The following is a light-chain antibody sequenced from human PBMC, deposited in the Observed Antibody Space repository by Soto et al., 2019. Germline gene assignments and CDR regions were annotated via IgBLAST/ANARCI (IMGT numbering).Light chain of an antibody. CDR3: QQYGRSPT. J-gene: IGKJ1*01. CDR1: QSVSSNY. V-gene: IGKV3-20*01. Sequence: IVLTQSPDTLSLSPGERATLSCRASQSVSSNYLAWYQQKLGQAPRLLIYDASRRATGIPDRFSGSGSGTDFTITISRLEPEDFVVYYCQQYGRSPTFGHGTKVEIK. CDR2: DAS.